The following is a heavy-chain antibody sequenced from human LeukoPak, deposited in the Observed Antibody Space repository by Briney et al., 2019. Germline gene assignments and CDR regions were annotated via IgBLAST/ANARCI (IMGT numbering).Heavy chain of an antibody. CDR3: ARDAPYDYVWGSYRPHFDY. CDR2: ISSSSSYI. D-gene: IGHD3-16*02. J-gene: IGHJ4*02. V-gene: IGHV3-21*01. Sequence: GGSLRLSCAASGFTFSSYSMNWVRQAPGKGLEWVSSISSSSSYIYYADSEKGRFTISRDNAKNSLYLQMNSLRAEDTAVYYCARDAPYDYVWGSYRPHFDYWGQGTLVTVSS. CDR1: GFTFSSYS.